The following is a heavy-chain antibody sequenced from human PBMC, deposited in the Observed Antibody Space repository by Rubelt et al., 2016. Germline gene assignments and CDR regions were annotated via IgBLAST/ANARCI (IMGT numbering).Heavy chain of an antibody. Sequence: QVQLQESGPGLLKPSETLSLTCTVSVGSISSYYWSWIRQPPGRGLECIGSIYYSGGTYYTPSLKSRVTISVNTSKNQFSRMRSVGTAADTAVYYCARHVSSGWYYYYGMDVWGQGTTVTVSS. CDR3: ARHVSSGWYYYYGMDV. CDR1: VGSISSYY. V-gene: IGHV4-59*05. J-gene: IGHJ6*02. D-gene: IGHD6-19*01. CDR2: IYYSGGT.